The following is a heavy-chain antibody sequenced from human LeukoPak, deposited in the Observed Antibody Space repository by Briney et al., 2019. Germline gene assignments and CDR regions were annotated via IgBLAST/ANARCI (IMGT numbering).Heavy chain of an antibody. Sequence: ASVKVSCKASGYTFTSYGISWVRQAPGQGLEWMGWISAYNGNTNYAQKLQGRVTMTTDTSTSTAYMELRSLRPDDTAVYYCARVQGYCSGGSCSSILRFDPWGQGTLVTVSS. V-gene: IGHV1-18*01. J-gene: IGHJ5*02. CDR2: ISAYNGNT. CDR1: GYTFTSYG. CDR3: ARVQGYCSGGSCSSILRFDP. D-gene: IGHD2-15*01.